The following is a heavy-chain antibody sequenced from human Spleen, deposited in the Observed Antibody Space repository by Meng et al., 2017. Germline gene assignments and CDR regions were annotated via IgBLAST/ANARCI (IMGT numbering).Heavy chain of an antibody. Sequence: QLQRQGSGPGLVKPSQTLSLTCTVSGGSISSGGYYWSWIRQHPGKGLERIGSGLGLEWIGEINHSGSTNYNPSLESRATISVDTSQNNLSLKLSSVTAADTAVYYCASGRGSYRFFDYWGQGTLVTVSS. V-gene: IGHV4-31*03. CDR3: ASGRGSYRFFDY. D-gene: IGHD1-26*01. CDR1: GGSISSGGYY. CDR2: INHSGST. J-gene: IGHJ4*02.